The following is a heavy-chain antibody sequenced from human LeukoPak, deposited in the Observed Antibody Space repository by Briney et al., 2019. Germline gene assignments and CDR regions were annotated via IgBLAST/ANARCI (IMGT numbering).Heavy chain of an antibody. CDR3: ARTIAEGWFDP. CDR1: GFTFSDYY. J-gene: IGHJ5*02. D-gene: IGHD6-13*01. V-gene: IGHV3-11*03. Sequence: PGGSLRLSCAASGFTFSDYYMSWIRQAPGKGLEWVSYTSSSSSYTNYADSVKGRFTISRDNAKNSLYLQMNSLRAEDTAVYYCARTIAEGWFDPWGQGTLVTVSS. CDR2: TSSSSSYT.